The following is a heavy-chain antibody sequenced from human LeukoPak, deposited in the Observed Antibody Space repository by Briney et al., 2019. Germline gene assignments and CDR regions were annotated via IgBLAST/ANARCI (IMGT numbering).Heavy chain of an antibody. CDR1: GFTFSSYA. CDR3: SKAVPAGYRRGFDY. D-gene: IGHD5-18*01. V-gene: IGHV3-23*01. J-gene: IGHJ4*02. Sequence: GGSLRLSCAASGFTFSSYAMSWVGQAPGKGLDWVSAISGSGGSTYYAASVKGRFTISRDNSKNTLYLQMNSLRAEDTAVYYCSKAVPAGYRRGFDYWGQGTLVTVSS. CDR2: ISGSGGST.